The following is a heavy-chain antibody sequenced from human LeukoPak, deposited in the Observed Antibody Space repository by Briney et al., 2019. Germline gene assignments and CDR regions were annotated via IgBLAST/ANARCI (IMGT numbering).Heavy chain of an antibody. CDR3: ARSYCRGGSCHSGDAFDI. CDR2: ITSSSTYI. V-gene: IGHV3-21*01. Sequence: GGSLRLSCAASGFTFSSYSMNWVRQAPGKGLEWVSSITSSSTYIYYADSVKGRFTISRDNAKNSLYLQMNSLRAEDTAVYYCARSYCRGGSCHSGDAFDIWGQGTMVTVSS. CDR1: GFTFSSYS. D-gene: IGHD2-15*01. J-gene: IGHJ3*02.